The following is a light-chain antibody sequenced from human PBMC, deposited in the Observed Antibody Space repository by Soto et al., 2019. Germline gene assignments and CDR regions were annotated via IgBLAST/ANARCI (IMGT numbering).Light chain of an antibody. CDR2: KAS. CDR3: QQYNSYPWT. CDR1: QTISSW. J-gene: IGKJ1*01. V-gene: IGKV1-5*03. Sequence: DIQMTQSPSTLSGSVGDRVTITCRASQTISSWLAWYQQTPGKAPKLLIYKASTLESGVPSNFSGSGSGTEFTLTINSLQPEDFATYYCQQYNSYPWTFGQGTKVDIK.